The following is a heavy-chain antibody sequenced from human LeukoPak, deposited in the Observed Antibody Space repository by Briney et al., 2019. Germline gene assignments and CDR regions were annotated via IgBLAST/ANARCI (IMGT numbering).Heavy chain of an antibody. CDR1: GGSISISSYY. Sequence: PSETLSLTCTVCGGSISISSYYWGWIRQPPGKGLEWIGSIYYSGSTYYNPSLKSRVTISVDTSKNQFSLKLSSVTAADTAVYYCARGPRYLVVVPAATVYYYYYGMDVWGQGTTVTVSS. CDR3: ARGPRYLVVVPAATVYYYYYGMDV. V-gene: IGHV4-39*07. J-gene: IGHJ6*02. D-gene: IGHD2-2*01. CDR2: IYYSGST.